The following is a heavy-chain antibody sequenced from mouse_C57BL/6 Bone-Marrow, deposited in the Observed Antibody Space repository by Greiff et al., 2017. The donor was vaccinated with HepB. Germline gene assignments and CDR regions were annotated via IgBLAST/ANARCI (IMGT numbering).Heavy chain of an antibody. J-gene: IGHJ2*01. Sequence: QVQLKQSGPELVKPGASVKISCKASGYAFSSSWMNWVKQRPGKGLEWIGRIYPGDGDTNYNGKFKGKATLTADKSSSTAYMQLSSLTSEDSAVYFCARSLTTVVIDYWGQGTTLTVSS. CDR1: GYAFSSSW. CDR3: ARSLTTVVIDY. D-gene: IGHD1-1*01. CDR2: IYPGDGDT. V-gene: IGHV1-82*01.